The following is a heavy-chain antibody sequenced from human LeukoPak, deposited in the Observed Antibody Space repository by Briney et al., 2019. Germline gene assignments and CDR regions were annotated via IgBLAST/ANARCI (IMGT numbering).Heavy chain of an antibody. CDR1: GVSISSYY. CDR3: ARLAAISGSDYPDD. V-gene: IGHV4-59*08. CDR2: IFYSGNT. J-gene: IGHJ4*02. D-gene: IGHD1-26*01. Sequence: SETLSLTCTVSGVSISSYYWSWIRQPPGKGLEWIGYIFYSGNTIYNPSLKSRVTISVDTSKNHFSLGLRSVTAADPAVYYCARLAAISGSDYPDDWGQGTLVTVSS.